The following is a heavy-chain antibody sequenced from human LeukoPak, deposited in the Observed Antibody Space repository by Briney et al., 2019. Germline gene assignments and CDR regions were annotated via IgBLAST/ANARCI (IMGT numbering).Heavy chain of an antibody. CDR3: ARRRKFWNYEDY. V-gene: IGHV3-66*04. CDR2: IYSGGST. J-gene: IGHJ4*02. D-gene: IGHD1-7*01. CDR1: GFTVSSNY. Sequence: GGSLRLSCAASGFTVSSNYMSWVRQAPGKGLEWVSVIYSGGSTYYADSVKGRFTISRDNSKNTLYLQMNSLRAEDTAVYYCARRRKFWNYEDYWGQGTLVTVSS.